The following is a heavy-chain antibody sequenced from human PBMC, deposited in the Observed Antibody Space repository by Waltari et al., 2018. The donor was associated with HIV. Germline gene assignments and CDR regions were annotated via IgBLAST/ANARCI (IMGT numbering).Heavy chain of an antibody. CDR1: GFSVSTNY. Sequence: EVQLVESGGGLVQPGGSLRLSCAASGFSVSTNYMNWVRQAPGKGLEWVSILYSGGSTYYADSVNGRFTISRDNSKNTLSLHMNSLRAEDTALYYCARGLKSVDNWGQGTLVTVSS. CDR3: ARGLKSVDN. J-gene: IGHJ4*02. CDR2: LYSGGST. V-gene: IGHV3-66*02. D-gene: IGHD5-12*01.